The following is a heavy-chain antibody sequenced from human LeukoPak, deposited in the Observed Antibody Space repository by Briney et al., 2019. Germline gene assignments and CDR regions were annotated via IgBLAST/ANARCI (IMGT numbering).Heavy chain of an antibody. CDR2: IYYSGST. Sequence: SETLSLTCTVSGGSIISSTYYWGWVRQPPGKGLEWIGSIYYSGSTYYSPSLKSRVTISVDTSKNQFSLKLSSVTAADTAVYYCAREVNYYYYMDVWGKGTTVTVSS. CDR3: AREVNYYYYMDV. J-gene: IGHJ6*03. V-gene: IGHV4-39*07. CDR1: GGSIISSTYY.